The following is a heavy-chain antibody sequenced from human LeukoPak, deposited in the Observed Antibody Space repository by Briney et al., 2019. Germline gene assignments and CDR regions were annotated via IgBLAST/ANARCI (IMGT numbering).Heavy chain of an antibody. D-gene: IGHD2-2*01. CDR2: IYYSGST. CDR1: GGSISSSSYY. V-gene: IGHV4-39*01. J-gene: IGHJ5*02. Sequence: SETLSLTCTVSGGSISSSSYYWGWIRQPPGKGLEWIGSIYYSGSTYYNPSLKSRVTISVDTSKNQFSLKLSSVTAADTAVYYCAVVPAASNWFDPWGQGTLVTVSS. CDR3: AVVPAASNWFDP.